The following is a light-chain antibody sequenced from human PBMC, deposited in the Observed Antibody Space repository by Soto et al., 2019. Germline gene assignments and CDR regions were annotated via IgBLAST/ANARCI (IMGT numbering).Light chain of an antibody. V-gene: IGLV2-8*01. Sequence: QSALTQPPSASGSPGQSVTISCTGTSSDVGGYNYVSWYKQHPGKSPELIIYEVSKRPSGVPDRFSGSKSGHTASLTVSGLQAEYEAAYYCNSYAGGNNFVVFGTGTKVTVL. J-gene: IGLJ1*01. CDR1: SSDVGGYNY. CDR2: EVS. CDR3: NSYAGGNNFVV.